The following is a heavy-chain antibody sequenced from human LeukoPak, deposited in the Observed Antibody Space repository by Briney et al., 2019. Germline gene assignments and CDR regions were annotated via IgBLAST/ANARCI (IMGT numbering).Heavy chain of an antibody. CDR2: INHSGST. D-gene: IGHD3-3*01. CDR1: GGSFSGYY. V-gene: IGHV4-34*01. J-gene: IGHJ4*02. Sequence: PSETLSLTCAVYGGSFSGYYWSWIRQPPGKGLEWIGEINHSGSTNYNPSLKSRVTISVDTSKNQFSLKLSSVTAADTAVYYCARVDFWSGYSPLYFDYWGQGTLVTVSS. CDR3: ARVDFWSGYSPLYFDY.